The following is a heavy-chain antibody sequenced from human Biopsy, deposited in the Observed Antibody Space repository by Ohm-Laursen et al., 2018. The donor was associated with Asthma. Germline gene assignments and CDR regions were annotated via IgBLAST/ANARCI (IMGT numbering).Heavy chain of an antibody. Sequence: SQTLSLTCRVSGGYTGSSDHHWAWIRQAPGKGLEWICFVFWSGSTHYSRSLERRVSISIDTATNEFSMKLWSVTPADTAVYFCARVVSYGDIYFGIDVWGPGNTVVVS. CDR2: VFWSGST. D-gene: IGHD4-17*01. CDR1: GGYTGSSDHH. J-gene: IGHJ6*02. V-gene: IGHV4-30-4*01. CDR3: ARVVSYGDIYFGIDV.